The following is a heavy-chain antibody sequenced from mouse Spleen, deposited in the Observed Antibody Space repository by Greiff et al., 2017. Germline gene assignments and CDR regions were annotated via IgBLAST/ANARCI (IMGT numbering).Heavy chain of an antibody. CDR2: IRTKANGYTT. Sequence: EVQLVESGGGLVQPGGSLSLSCAASGFTFTDYYMSWVRQPPGKALEWLGFIRTKANGYTTEYSASVKGRFTISRDNSQSILYLQIKALRAEDSATYYCSRWVVLRYFDYWGQGTTLTVSS. CDR3: SRWVVLRYFDY. J-gene: IGHJ2*01. V-gene: IGHV7-3*01. CDR1: GFTFTDYY. D-gene: IGHD1-1*02.